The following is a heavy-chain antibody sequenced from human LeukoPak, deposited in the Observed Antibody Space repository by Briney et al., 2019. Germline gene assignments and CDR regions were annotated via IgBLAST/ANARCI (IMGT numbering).Heavy chain of an antibody. D-gene: IGHD2-8*01. CDR1: GFTFSSYW. Sequence: GGSLRLSCAASGFTFSSYWMHWVRQAPGKGLVWVSRINSDASSTSYADSMKGRFTISRDNAKNTLYLQMNSLRAEDTAVYYCARVQGHPPNGLDVWGQGTMVTVSS. V-gene: IGHV3-74*01. CDR3: ARVQGHPPNGLDV. J-gene: IGHJ3*01. CDR2: INSDASST.